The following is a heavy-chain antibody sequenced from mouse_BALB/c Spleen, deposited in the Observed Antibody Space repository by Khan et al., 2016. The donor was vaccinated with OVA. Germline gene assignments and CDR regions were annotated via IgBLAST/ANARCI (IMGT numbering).Heavy chain of an antibody. CDR2: IWAGGST. CDR3: ARFYDPYYAMDY. V-gene: IGHV2-9*02. J-gene: IGHJ4*01. Sequence: VQLQESGPGLVAPSQSLSITCTVSGSSLTSYGVNWVRQPPGKGLEWLGVIWAGGSTNYNSALMSRLSISKDYSKSQVFLKMNSLQTDDTAMYYCARFYDPYYAMDYWGQGTSVTVSS. CDR1: GSSLTSYG. D-gene: IGHD2-3*01.